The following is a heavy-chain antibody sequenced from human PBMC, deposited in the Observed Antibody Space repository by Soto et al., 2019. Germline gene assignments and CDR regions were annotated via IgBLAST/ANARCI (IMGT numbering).Heavy chain of an antibody. CDR3: AYCGGDCSTAFDF. CDR1: GGSFSDHY. V-gene: IGHV4-34*01. Sequence: SETLSLTCAVYGGSFSDHYWSWLRQPPGKGLEWIGEINHSGSTKYNPSLESRVTVLVETSKNEFSLKMSSVTAADTAVYYCAYCGGDCSTAFDFWSQGTLVTVFS. J-gene: IGHJ4*02. D-gene: IGHD2-21*02. CDR2: INHSGST.